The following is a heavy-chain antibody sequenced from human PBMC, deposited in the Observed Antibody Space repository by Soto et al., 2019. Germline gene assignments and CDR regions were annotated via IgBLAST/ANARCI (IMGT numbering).Heavy chain of an antibody. J-gene: IGHJ4*02. CDR2: ISGSGGSP. CDR1: GFTFSSYA. D-gene: IGHD6-13*01. V-gene: IGHV3-23*01. CDR3: ARYRGSSWYGLRYFDY. Sequence: GSLRLSCAASGFTFSSYAMSWVRQAPGRGLAWVSAISGSGGSPYYADAVKGRFTIARDDAKNTLYLQMNSLRAEDAAVYYCARYRGSSWYGLRYFDYWGQGTLVTVSS.